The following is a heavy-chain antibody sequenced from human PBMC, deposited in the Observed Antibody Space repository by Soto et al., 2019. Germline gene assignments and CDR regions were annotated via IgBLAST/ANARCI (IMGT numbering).Heavy chain of an antibody. V-gene: IGHV1-18*01. D-gene: IGHD6-19*01. CDR3: ARDLAVALIDY. J-gene: IGHJ4*02. Sequence: QVQLVQSGAEVKKPGASVKVSCKASGHSFTSYGISWVRQAPGQGLEWMGWISAYNGNTKYAQKLQGRVTMTTDTSTSKAYMELRSLRSDDTAVYDCARDLAVALIDYWGQGTLVTVSS. CDR1: GHSFTSYG. CDR2: ISAYNGNT.